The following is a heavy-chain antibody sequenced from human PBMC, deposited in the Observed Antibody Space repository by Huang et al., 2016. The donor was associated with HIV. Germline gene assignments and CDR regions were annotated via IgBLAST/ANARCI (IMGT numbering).Heavy chain of an antibody. D-gene: IGHD3-22*01. CDR2: INRDGSSS. Sequence: EVQLVESGGGLVQPGGSLRLSCAASGFTFSSYWMHWVRQAQGKGLVLVASINRDGSSSGYADSVKGRFTNSRDNAKNTLYLQMNSLRAEDTAVYYCVRDPRIQSWLNYFDYWGQGTLVSVSS. CDR1: GFTFSSYW. CDR3: VRDPRIQSWLNYFDY. J-gene: IGHJ4*02. V-gene: IGHV3-74*01.